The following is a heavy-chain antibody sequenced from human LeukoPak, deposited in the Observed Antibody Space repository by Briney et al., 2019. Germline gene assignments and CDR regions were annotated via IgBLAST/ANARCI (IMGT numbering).Heavy chain of an antibody. J-gene: IGHJ4*02. CDR2: FDPEDGET. CDR3: ATGGKYSSNWYNFDY. CDR1: GYTLTELS. Sequence: ASVKVSCKVSGYTLTELSMHWVRQAPGKGLEWMGGFDPEDGETIYAQKFQGRVTMTEDTSTDTAYMELSSLRSEDTAVYYCATGGKYSSNWYNFDYWGQGTLVTVSS. V-gene: IGHV1-24*01. D-gene: IGHD6-13*01.